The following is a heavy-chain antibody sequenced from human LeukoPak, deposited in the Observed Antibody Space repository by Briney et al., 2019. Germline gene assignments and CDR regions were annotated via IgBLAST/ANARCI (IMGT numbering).Heavy chain of an antibody. CDR2: LNPNSGDT. CDR3: ARGVPSSWSGDEYFQH. Sequence: ASVKVSCKASGYTFTSYDINWVRQATGQGPEWMAWLNPNSGDTGFAQKFQGRLTITRDTSINTAYMELNSLRSEDTAVYYCARGVPSSWSGDEYFQHWGQGTLVTVSS. J-gene: IGHJ1*01. D-gene: IGHD6-13*01. V-gene: IGHV1-8*01. CDR1: GYTFTSYD.